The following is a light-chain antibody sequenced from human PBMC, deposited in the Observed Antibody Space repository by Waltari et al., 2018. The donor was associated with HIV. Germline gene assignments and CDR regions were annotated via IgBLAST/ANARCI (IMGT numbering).Light chain of an antibody. J-gene: IGLJ2*01. CDR1: SSDVGSYNL. V-gene: IGLV2-23*02. Sequence: QSALTQPASVSGSPGQSITISCTGISSDVGSYNLVSWYQQHPGKAPKVMIYEVTKRPSGVANLFSGSKADNTASLTISGLQAEDEADYYCCSYAGSSTLVFGGGTKLTVL. CDR3: CSYAGSSTLV. CDR2: EVT.